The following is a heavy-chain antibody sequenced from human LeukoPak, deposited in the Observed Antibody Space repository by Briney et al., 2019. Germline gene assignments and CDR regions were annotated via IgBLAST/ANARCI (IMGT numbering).Heavy chain of an antibody. CDR1: GYTFSSYG. J-gene: IGHJ6*02. CDR3: ARMIVVVITTHYYYYGMDV. D-gene: IGHD3-22*01. V-gene: IGHV1-18*01. Sequence: GASVKVSCKASGYTFSSYGISWVRQAPGQGLEWMGWISAYNGNTNYAQKLQGRVTMTTDTSTSTAYMELRSLRSDDTAVYYCARMIVVVITTHYYYYGMDVWGQGTTVTVSS. CDR2: ISAYNGNT.